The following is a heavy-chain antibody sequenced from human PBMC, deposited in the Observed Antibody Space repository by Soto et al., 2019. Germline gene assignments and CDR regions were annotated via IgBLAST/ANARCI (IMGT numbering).Heavy chain of an antibody. J-gene: IGHJ4*02. D-gene: IGHD3-3*01. V-gene: IGHV3-30*18. CDR3: AKAPFLYDFWSGYLDY. CDR2: ISYDGSNK. CDR1: GFTFSSYG. Sequence: QVQLVESGGGVVQPGRSLRLSCAASGFTFSSYGMHWVRQAPGKGLEWVAVISYDGSNKYYADSVKGRFTISRDNSKNTLYLQMNSLRAEDTAVYYCAKAPFLYDFWSGYLDYWGQGTLVTVSS.